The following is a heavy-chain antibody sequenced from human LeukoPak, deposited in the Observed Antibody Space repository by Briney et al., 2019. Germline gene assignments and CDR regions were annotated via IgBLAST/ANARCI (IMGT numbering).Heavy chain of an antibody. J-gene: IGHJ4*02. D-gene: IGHD3-16*02. CDR1: GESFSGYY. CDR3: ARGRLRLGELSEY. V-gene: IGHV4-34*01. CDR2: INHSGST. Sequence: SETLSLTCAVYGESFSGYYWSWIRQPPGKGLEWIGEINHSGSTNYNPSLKSRVTISVDTSKNQFSLKLSSVTAADTAVYYCARGRLRLGELSEYWGQGTLVTVSS.